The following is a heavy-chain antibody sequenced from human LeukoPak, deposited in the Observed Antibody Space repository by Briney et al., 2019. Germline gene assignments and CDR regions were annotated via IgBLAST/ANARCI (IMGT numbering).Heavy chain of an antibody. D-gene: IGHD3-22*01. CDR3: ARVYDSSGYPFDY. J-gene: IGHJ4*02. CDR2: IIPIFGKA. Sequence: SVKVSCKASGGTFSTYDISWVRQAPGQGLEWMGGIIPIFGKANYAQKFQGRVTITADEATSTAYMELRSLRSDDTAVYYCARVYDSSGYPFDYWGQGTLVTVSS. CDR1: GGTFSTYD. V-gene: IGHV1-69*13.